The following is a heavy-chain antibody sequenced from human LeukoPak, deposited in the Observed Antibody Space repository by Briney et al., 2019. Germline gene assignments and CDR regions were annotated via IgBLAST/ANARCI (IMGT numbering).Heavy chain of an antibody. V-gene: IGHV1-46*01. CDR1: GYTFTSYY. CDR2: INPSGGST. Sequence: ASVKVSCKASGYTFTSYYMHWVRQAPGQGLEWMGIINPSGGSTSYAQKFQGRATMTRDMSTSTVYMERSSLRSEDTAVYYCARGSWSGSGFQHWGQGTLVTVSS. J-gene: IGHJ1*01. D-gene: IGHD6-13*01. CDR3: ARGSWSGSGFQH.